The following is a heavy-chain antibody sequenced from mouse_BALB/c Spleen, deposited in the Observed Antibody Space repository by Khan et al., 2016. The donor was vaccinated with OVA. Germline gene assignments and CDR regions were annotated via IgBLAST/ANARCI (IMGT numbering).Heavy chain of an antibody. Sequence: EVQLQESGPGLVKPSQSLSLTCTVTGYSITSDYAWNWIRQFPGNKLEWMGYISYSGSTSYNPSLKSRISITRDPSKNQFFLQLNSVTTEDTATYYCAIYDGYYGFAYWGQGTLVTVSA. CDR3: AIYDGYYGFAY. CDR1: GYSITSDYA. V-gene: IGHV3-2*02. D-gene: IGHD2-3*01. J-gene: IGHJ3*01. CDR2: ISYSGST.